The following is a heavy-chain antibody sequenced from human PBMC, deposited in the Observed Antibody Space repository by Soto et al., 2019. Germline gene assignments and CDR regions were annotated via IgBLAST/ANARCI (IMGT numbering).Heavy chain of an antibody. J-gene: IGHJ3*02. CDR2: IYPGDSDT. V-gene: IGHV5-51*01. Sequence: PGESLNISCKGSGYSFTSYLIGWVRQMPGKGLEWMGIIYPGDSDTRYSPSFQGQVTISADKSISTAYLQWSSLKASDTAMYYCAVTNRGYSYGPDAFDIWGQGTMVTVSS. CDR1: GYSFTSYL. D-gene: IGHD5-18*01. CDR3: AVTNRGYSYGPDAFDI.